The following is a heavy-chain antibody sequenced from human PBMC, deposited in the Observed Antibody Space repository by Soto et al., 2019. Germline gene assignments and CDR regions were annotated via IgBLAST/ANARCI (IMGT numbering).Heavy chain of an antibody. J-gene: IGHJ4*02. CDR3: AKDLARYDSSGYYPY. Sequence: GGSLRLSCAASGFTFSSYAMSWVRRAPGKGLEWVSAISGSGGSTYYADSVKGRFTISRDNSKNTLYLQMNSLRAEDTAVYYCAKDLARYDSSGYYPYWGQGTLVTVSS. CDR1: GFTFSSYA. D-gene: IGHD3-22*01. V-gene: IGHV3-23*01. CDR2: ISGSGGST.